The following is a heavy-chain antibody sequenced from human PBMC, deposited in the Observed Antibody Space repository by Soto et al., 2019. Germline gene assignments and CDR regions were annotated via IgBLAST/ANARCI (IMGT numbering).Heavy chain of an antibody. Sequence: SETLSLTCTVFGDSITSTNYHWGWIRQPPGKGLQWIGIIHYSGSTYYNPSLKSRVTISVDTSKNQFSLKLNSVTAADTAVFYCARHLGYLGGADYWGHGTLVTVSS. CDR1: GDSITSTNYH. CDR2: IHYSGST. D-gene: IGHD3-16*01. J-gene: IGHJ4*01. CDR3: ARHLGYLGGADY. V-gene: IGHV4-39*01.